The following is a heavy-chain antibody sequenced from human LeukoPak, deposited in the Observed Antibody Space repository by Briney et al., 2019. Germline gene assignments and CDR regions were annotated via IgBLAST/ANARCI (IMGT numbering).Heavy chain of an antibody. CDR1: GFTVSSNY. V-gene: IGHV3-23*01. CDR2: ISGDGVFA. CDR3: AKDFGRNLGGPGS. Sequence: GGSLRLSCAASGFTVSSNYMSWVRQAPGGGLEWVSGISGDGVFAYYADSVKGRFAISRDNSRSTVYLLMSSLRAEDTAVYYCAKDFGRNLGGPGSWGRGTLVTVSS. J-gene: IGHJ5*02. D-gene: IGHD3-10*01.